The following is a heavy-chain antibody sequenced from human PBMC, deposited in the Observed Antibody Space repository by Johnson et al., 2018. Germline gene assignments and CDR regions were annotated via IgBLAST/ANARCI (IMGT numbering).Heavy chain of an antibody. Sequence: QVQLVQSGAEVKKPGSSVKVSCKASGGTFSSYAISWVRQAPGQGLEWMGGIIPIFGTANYAQKFQGRVTITADGPTRTAYMGLRSLRSEDTAVYDCAGAGFEGIAVAGAFDIWGQGTMVTVSS. V-gene: IGHV1-69*12. CDR3: AGAGFEGIAVAGAFDI. CDR2: IIPIFGTA. J-gene: IGHJ3*02. CDR1: GGTFSSYA. D-gene: IGHD6-19*01.